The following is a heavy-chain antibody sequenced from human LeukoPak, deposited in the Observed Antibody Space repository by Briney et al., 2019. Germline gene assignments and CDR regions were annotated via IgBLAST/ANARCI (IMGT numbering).Heavy chain of an antibody. CDR3: ATPGGVRVRGVKNYYGMDV. CDR1: GGTLSSYA. J-gene: IGHJ6*04. V-gene: IGHV1-69*01. D-gene: IGHD3-10*01. CDR2: IIPIFGTA. Sequence: SVKVSCKASGGTLSSYAISWVRQAPGQGLEWMGGIIPIFGTANYAQKFQGRVTITADESTSTAYMELSSLGSEDTAVYYCATPGGVRVRGVKNYYGMDVWGKGTTVTVSS.